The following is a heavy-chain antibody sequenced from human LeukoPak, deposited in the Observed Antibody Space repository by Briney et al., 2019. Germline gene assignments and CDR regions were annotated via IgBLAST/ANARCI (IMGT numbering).Heavy chain of an antibody. V-gene: IGHV1-18*01. J-gene: IGHJ3*01. CDR2: INPFNGNT. CDR1: GYTFTRYA. D-gene: IGHD3-3*01. Sequence: GASVKVSCKASGYTFTRYAISWVRQAPGQGLEWMGWINPFNGNTNDAERFQGRVIMTTDTSTRTAYMELRSLRSDDTAVYYCARDYTSAEWPGFAFDVWGQGTMISVSS. CDR3: ARDYTSAEWPGFAFDV.